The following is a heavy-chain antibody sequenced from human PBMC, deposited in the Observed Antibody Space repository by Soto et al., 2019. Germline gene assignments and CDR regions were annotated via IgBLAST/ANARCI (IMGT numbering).Heavy chain of an antibody. Sequence: GASVKVSCKASGGTFSSYAISWVRQAPGQGLEWMGGIIPIFGTANYAQKFQGRVTITADESTSTAYMELSSLRSEDTAVYYCARERVMDYDILTDTPNPAFDYWGQGTLVTVSS. CDR2: IIPIFGTA. V-gene: IGHV1-69*13. J-gene: IGHJ4*02. CDR1: GGTFSSYA. CDR3: ARERVMDYDILTDTPNPAFDY. D-gene: IGHD3-9*01.